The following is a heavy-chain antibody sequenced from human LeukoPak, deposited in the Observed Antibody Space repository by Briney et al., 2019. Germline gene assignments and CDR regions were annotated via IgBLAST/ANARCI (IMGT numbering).Heavy chain of an antibody. J-gene: IGHJ4*02. Sequence: PGESLKISCKASGYSFTSYWIGWVRQMPGKGLEWMGIIYPGDSDTRYSPSFQGQVTISADKSISTAYLQWSSLKASDTAMYYCARHGIYDFWSGYDYYFDYWGQGTLVTVS. CDR3: ARHGIYDFWSGYDYYFDY. CDR1: GYSFTSYW. D-gene: IGHD3-3*01. V-gene: IGHV5-51*01. CDR2: IYPGDSDT.